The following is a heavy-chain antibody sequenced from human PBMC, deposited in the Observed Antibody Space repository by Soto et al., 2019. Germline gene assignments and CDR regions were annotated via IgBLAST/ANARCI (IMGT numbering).Heavy chain of an antibody. Sequence: KQSQTLSLTCVISGDRVSSNRAAWNWIRQSPSRGLEWLGGTYSTSKWYYDYAVSVKSRVAINADTSEKHFSLKLNSVTPEDTAVPAAHINTFDLWGQGTVVTVSS. D-gene: IGHD2-2*01. CDR3: HINTFDL. CDR1: GDRVSSNRAA. V-gene: IGHV6-1*01. J-gene: IGHJ3*01. CDR2: TYSTSKWYY.